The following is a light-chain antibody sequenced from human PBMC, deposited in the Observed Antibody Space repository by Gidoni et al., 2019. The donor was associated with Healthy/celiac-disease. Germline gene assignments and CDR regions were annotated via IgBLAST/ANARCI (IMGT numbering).Light chain of an antibody. CDR2: DVS. CDR3: SSYTSSSTLEV. V-gene: IGLV2-14*03. J-gene: IGLJ1*01. Sequence: QSALPQPASVSGSPGQSITISCTGPSSDVGGYNYVSWYQQHPGKAPKLMIYDVSNRPSVVSNRFSGSKSGNTASLTISGLQAEDEADYYCSSYTSSSTLEVFGTGTKVTVL. CDR1: SSDVGGYNY.